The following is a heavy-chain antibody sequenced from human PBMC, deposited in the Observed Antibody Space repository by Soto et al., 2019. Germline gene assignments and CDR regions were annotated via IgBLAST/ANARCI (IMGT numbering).Heavy chain of an antibody. CDR2: IYYSGSI. J-gene: IGHJ4*02. Sequence: QVQVQESGPGLVKPSETLSLTCTVSGGSISSYYWRWIRQPPGKGLEWIGNIYYSGSINYNPSLKSRVTLSLDTSTNQFTLTLSSVTAADPAVYYCARHRPYGDYVTEWGKGNMVTVSS. CDR3: ARHRPYGDYVTE. V-gene: IGHV4-59*08. CDR1: GGSISSYY. D-gene: IGHD4-17*01.